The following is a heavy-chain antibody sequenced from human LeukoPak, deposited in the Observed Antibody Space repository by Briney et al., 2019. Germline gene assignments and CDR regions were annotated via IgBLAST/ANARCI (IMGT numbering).Heavy chain of an antibody. V-gene: IGHV4-39*01. D-gene: IGHD4-17*01. CDR2: IYYTGTA. J-gene: IGHJ5*02. CDR1: GATITSSNFY. CDR3: ARTTVNSKGFPKWFDP. Sequence: SETLSLTCTVSGATITSSNFYWALIRQPPGKGLEWVGTIYYTGTAYYNPCIMSRATISVNTSSNLFFLKLRSVTAADTAVYYCARTTVNSKGFPKWFDPWGQGTLVTVSS.